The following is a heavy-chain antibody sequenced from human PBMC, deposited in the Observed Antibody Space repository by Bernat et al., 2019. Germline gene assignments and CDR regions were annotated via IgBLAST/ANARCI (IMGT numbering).Heavy chain of an antibody. D-gene: IGHD3-22*01. Sequence: QLQLVESGGGVVQPGGSLRLSCAASGFTFSSYGMHWVRQAPGKGLEWVAFMRYDGSNKYYADSVKGRFTIARDNYKNTLYMQMNSLRAEETAVYYCAEAASYDSSGFFDYWGQGTLVTGSA. CDR3: AEAASYDSSGFFDY. CDR2: MRYDGSNK. J-gene: IGHJ4*02. V-gene: IGHV3-30*02. CDR1: GFTFSSYG.